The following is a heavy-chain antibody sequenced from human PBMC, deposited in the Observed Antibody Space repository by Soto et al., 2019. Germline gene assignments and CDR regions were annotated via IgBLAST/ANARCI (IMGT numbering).Heavy chain of an antibody. J-gene: IGHJ4*02. CDR2: VSVSGSS. CDR3: AKDLTYRVGNRQINC. CDR1: VDSISSYY. D-gene: IGHD2-21*01. Sequence: SETLSLTCTVSVDSISSYYWSCIRHAAGKGLEWIGRVSVSGSSNYNPSLKSRVTMLVDASRNRFSLRLSSVTAADTARYYCAKDLTYRVGNRQINCWGQGALVTVSS. V-gene: IGHV4-4*07.